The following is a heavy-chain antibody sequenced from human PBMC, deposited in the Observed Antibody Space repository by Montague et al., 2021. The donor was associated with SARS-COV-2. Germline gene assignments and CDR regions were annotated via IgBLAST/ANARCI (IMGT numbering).Heavy chain of an antibody. CDR1: GGSITVYY. Sequence: SETLSLTCAVPGGSITVYYWNWIRQSAGKGLEWLGRIDARGNTHYNPSVQSRLTMSVDTSKKQFSLKLTSVTAADTALYYCAGDIVAGLLSYWGQGTLVSVSS. D-gene: IGHD3-9*01. CDR2: IDARGNT. V-gene: IGHV4-4*07. CDR3: AGDIVAGLLSY. J-gene: IGHJ4*02.